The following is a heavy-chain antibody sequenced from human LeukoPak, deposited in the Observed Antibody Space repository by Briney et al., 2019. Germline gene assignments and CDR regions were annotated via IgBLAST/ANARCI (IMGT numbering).Heavy chain of an antibody. Sequence: GGSLRLSCTASGFTFSSYWMHWVRQAPGKGLVWVSRINSDGSTTTYADSVKGRFAISRDNAKNTLYLQMNSLRVEDTAVYYCARPHTGFDSWGQGTLVTVSS. CDR3: ARPHTGFDS. J-gene: IGHJ4*02. V-gene: IGHV3-74*01. CDR1: GFTFSSYW. CDR2: INSDGSTT.